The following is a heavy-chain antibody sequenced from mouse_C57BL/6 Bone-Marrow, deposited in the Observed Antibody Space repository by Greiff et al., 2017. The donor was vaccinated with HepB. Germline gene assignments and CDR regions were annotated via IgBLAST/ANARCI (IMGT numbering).Heavy chain of an antibody. V-gene: IGHV14-4*01. CDR1: GFNIKDDY. CDR2: IDPENGDT. D-gene: IGHD2-2*01. J-gene: IGHJ3*01. Sequence: VQLKESGAELVRPGASVKLSCTASGFNIKDDYMHWVKQRPEQGLEWIGWIDPENGDTEYASKFQGKATITADTSSNTAYLQLSSLTSEDTAVYYCTTLVYYGYDGLFAYWGQGTLVTVSA. CDR3: TTLVYYGYDGLFAY.